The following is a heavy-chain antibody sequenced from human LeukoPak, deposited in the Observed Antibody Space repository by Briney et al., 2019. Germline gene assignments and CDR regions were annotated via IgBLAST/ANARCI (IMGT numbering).Heavy chain of an antibody. D-gene: IGHD2-2*01. V-gene: IGHV1-69*01. CDR3: ARSILYCSSTSCYSYFDY. CDR2: IIPIFGTA. Sequence: ASVEVSCKASGGTFSSYAISWVRQAPGQGLEWMGGIIPIFGTANYAQKFQGRVTITADESTSTAYMELSSLRSEDTAVYYCARSILYCSSTSCYSYFDYWGQGTLVTVSS. CDR1: GGTFSSYA. J-gene: IGHJ4*02.